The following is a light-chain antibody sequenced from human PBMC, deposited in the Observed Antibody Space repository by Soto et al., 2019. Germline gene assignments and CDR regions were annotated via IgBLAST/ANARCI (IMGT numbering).Light chain of an antibody. Sequence: ENVLTQSPGPLSLSPGETATLSCRASQSVARKYLAWYQQKAGQSPRLLLYDASNWATGIPDRFSGSGSASDITVTISRLEPEDFAVYFWQQYAISPLTFGGGTKLEIK. J-gene: IGKJ4*01. CDR3: QQYAISPLT. CDR2: DAS. V-gene: IGKV3-20*01. CDR1: QSVARKY.